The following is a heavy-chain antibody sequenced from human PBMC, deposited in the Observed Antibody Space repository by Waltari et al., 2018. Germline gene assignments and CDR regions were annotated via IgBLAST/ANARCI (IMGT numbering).Heavy chain of an antibody. Sequence: QLQLQESGPGLVKPSETLSLTCTVPGGSISSSSYHWGWIRQPPGKGLEWIGSIYYSGSTYYNPSLKSRVTISVDTSKNQFSLKLSSVTAADTAVYYCARTTDYGDPDYYYYYGMDVWGQGTTVTVSS. CDR1: GGSISSSSYH. J-gene: IGHJ6*02. D-gene: IGHD4-17*01. V-gene: IGHV4-39*01. CDR2: IYYSGST. CDR3: ARTTDYGDPDYYYYYGMDV.